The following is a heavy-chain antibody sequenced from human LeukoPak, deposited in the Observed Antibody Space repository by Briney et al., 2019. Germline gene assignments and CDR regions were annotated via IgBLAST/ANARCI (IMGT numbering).Heavy chain of an antibody. J-gene: IGHJ5*02. V-gene: IGHV3-74*01. CDR2: INSDGSGT. Sequence: GGSLRLSCAASGFTFSNYWMHWVRQAPGKGLVWVSRINSDGSGTTDSVKGRFTISRDNAKNMLYLQMNSLRAEDTAVYYCARRVGNWFDPWGQGTLVTVSS. CDR3: ARRVGNWFDP. CDR1: GFTFSNYW.